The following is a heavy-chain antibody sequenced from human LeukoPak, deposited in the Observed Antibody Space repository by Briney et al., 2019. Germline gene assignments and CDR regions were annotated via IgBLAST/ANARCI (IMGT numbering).Heavy chain of an antibody. CDR1: GYTFSSYG. D-gene: IGHD3-10*01. Sequence: GASVKVSCKASGYTFSSYGISWVRQAPGQGLEWMGWISAYNGNTNYRQKLQGRVTMTTDTFTGTAYMDLRSLRSDDMAIYYCARDSPDGSGTYYNDSPDYWGQGTLVTVSS. J-gene: IGHJ4*02. CDR2: ISAYNGNT. CDR3: ARDSPDGSGTYYNDSPDY. V-gene: IGHV1-18*03.